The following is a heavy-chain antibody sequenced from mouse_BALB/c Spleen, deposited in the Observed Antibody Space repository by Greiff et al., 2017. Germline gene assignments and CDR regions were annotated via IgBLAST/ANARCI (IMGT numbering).Heavy chain of an antibody. CDR2: IRLKSNNYAT. J-gene: IGHJ2*01. D-gene: IGHD1-1*01. V-gene: IGHV6-6*02. Sequence: EVKLVESGGGLVQPGGSMKLSCVASGFTFSNYWMNWVRQSPEKGLEWVAEIRLKSNNYATHYAESVKGRFTISRDDSKSSVYLQMNNLRAEDTGIYYFTRKVVAPFDYWGQGTTLTVSS. CDR3: TRKVVAPFDY. CDR1: GFTFSNYW.